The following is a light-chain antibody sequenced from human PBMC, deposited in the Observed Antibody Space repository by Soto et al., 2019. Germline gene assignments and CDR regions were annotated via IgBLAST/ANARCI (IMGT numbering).Light chain of an antibody. Sequence: QSALTQPASVSESPGQSIIISCTGTSSDVGSYNLVSWYQQHPGKAPKLMIYEGSKRPSGVSNRFSGSKSGNTASLTISGLQAEDEADYYCCSYAGSSTFEVFGTGTKLTVL. V-gene: IGLV2-23*03. CDR1: SSDVGSYNL. CDR2: EGS. J-gene: IGLJ1*01. CDR3: CSYAGSSTFEV.